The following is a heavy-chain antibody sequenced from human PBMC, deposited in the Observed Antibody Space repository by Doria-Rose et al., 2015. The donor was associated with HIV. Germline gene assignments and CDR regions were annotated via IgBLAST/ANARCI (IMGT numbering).Heavy chain of an antibody. CDR1: GVSLSSPGMG. Sequence: VTLKESGPVLVKPTETPTLTCTVSGVSLSSPGMGVSWIRRPPGKALEWLANIFSDDERSYKTSLKSRLTISRGTSKSQVVLTMTDMDPVDTATYYCARIKSSRWYHKYYFDFWGQGTLVIVSA. CDR2: IFSDDER. CDR3: ARIKSSRWYHKYYFDF. D-gene: IGHD6-13*01. J-gene: IGHJ4*02. V-gene: IGHV2-26*01.